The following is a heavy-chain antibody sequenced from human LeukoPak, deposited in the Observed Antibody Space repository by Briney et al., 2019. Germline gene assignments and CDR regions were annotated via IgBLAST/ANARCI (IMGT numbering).Heavy chain of an antibody. CDR1: GFTFSSYS. V-gene: IGHV3-21*01. J-gene: IGHJ4*02. Sequence: PGGSLRLSCAASGFTFSSYSMNWVRQAPGKGLEWVSSISSSSSYIYYADSVKGQFTISRDNAKNSLYLQMNSLRAEDTAVYYCARDRDSGYDSSFDYWGQGTLVAVSS. CDR3: ARDRDSGYDSSFDY. CDR2: ISSSSSYI. D-gene: IGHD5-12*01.